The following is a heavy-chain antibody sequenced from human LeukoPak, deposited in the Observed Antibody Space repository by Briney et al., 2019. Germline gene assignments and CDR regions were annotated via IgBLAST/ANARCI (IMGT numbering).Heavy chain of an antibody. V-gene: IGHV4-30-4*01. CDR2: VYYSGST. D-gene: IGHD4/OR15-4a*01. Sequence: SGGSXXXGDXXXSWIRQPPGKGLEWIGYVYYSGSTYYNPSLKSRVTISVDTSKNQFSLKLSSVTAADTAVYYCARSNVGFDPWGQGTLVTVSS. CDR3: ARSNVGFDP. J-gene: IGHJ5*02. CDR1: GGSXXXGDXX.